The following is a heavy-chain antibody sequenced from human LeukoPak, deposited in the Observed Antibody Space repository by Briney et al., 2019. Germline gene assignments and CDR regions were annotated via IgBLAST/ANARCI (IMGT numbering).Heavy chain of an antibody. CDR3: AKDRDDYYDSSGLRY. V-gene: IGHV3-7*03. CDR2: INHNGNVN. CDR1: GFTFSSYW. J-gene: IGHJ4*02. D-gene: IGHD3-22*01. Sequence: SGGSLRLSCAASGFTFSSYWMNWARQAPGKGLEWVASINHNGNVNYYVDSVKGRFTISRDNAKNSLYLQMSNLRAEDTAVYYCAKDRDDYYDSSGLRYWGQGTLVTASS.